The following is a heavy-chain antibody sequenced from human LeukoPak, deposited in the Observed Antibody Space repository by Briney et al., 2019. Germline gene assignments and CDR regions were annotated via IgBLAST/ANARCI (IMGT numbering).Heavy chain of an antibody. CDR1: GYNFTNFW. CDR3: ARPHFGLDS. Sequence: GESLKISCKASGYNFTNFWIGWVRQMPGKGLERVGLINPGESDIMYSPSFQGQVTISADKSTNTAYLQWSSLKPSDTAMYYCARPHFGLDSWGQGTLVTVSS. D-gene: IGHD3/OR15-3a*01. CDR2: INPGESDI. J-gene: IGHJ4*02. V-gene: IGHV5-51*01.